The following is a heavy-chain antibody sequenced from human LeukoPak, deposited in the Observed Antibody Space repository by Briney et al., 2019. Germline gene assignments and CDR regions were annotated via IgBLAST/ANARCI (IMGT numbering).Heavy chain of an antibody. J-gene: IGHJ6*02. CDR1: GYTFTGYY. CDR2: INPNSGGK. Sequence: ASVKVSCKASGYTFTGYYMHWVRQAPGHGLEWMGRINPNSGGKNYAQKFQGRVTMTRDTSISTAYMEQSSLRSDDAAVYYCAREQPADNYYGMDVWGQGTTVTVSS. D-gene: IGHD2-2*01. V-gene: IGHV1-2*06. CDR3: AREQPADNYYGMDV.